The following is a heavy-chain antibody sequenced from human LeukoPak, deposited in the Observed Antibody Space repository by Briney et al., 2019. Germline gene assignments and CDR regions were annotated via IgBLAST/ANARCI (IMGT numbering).Heavy chain of an antibody. CDR3: ATSFGHSLGFDY. V-gene: IGHV1-69*13. Sequence: ASVKVSCKASGGTSSSYAISWVRQAPGQGLEWMGGIIPIFGTANYAQKFQGRVTITADESTSTAYMELSSLRSEDTAVYYCATSFGHSLGFDYWGQGTLVTVSS. CDR2: IIPIFGTA. D-gene: IGHD3-3*01. CDR1: GGTSSSYA. J-gene: IGHJ4*02.